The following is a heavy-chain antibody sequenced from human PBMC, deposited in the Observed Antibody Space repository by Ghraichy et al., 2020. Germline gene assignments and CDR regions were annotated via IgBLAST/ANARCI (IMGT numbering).Heavy chain of an antibody. D-gene: IGHD3-3*01. CDR1: GDSISSYY. CDR3: ARGYYDFWSGPTQYYFDY. Sequence: SETLSLTCTVSGDSISSYYWSWIRQPPGKGLEWIGYIYYSGSTNYNPSLKSRVTISVDTSKNQFSLKLSSVTAADTAVYYCARGYYDFWSGPTQYYFDYWGQGTLVTVSS. V-gene: IGHV4-59*01. CDR2: IYYSGST. J-gene: IGHJ4*02.